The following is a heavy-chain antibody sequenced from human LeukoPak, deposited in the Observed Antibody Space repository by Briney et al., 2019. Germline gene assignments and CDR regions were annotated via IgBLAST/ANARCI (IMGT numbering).Heavy chain of an antibody. CDR1: GGTFSSYA. V-gene: IGHV1-69*05. CDR3: ASNPDYDSSGSPVDY. D-gene: IGHD3-22*01. CDR2: IIPIFGTA. Sequence: SVKVSCKASGGTFSSYAISWVRQAPGQGLEWMGGIIPIFGTANYAQKFQGSVTITTDESTSTAYMGLSSLRSEDTAVYYCASNPDYDSSGSPVDYWGQGTLVTVSS. J-gene: IGHJ4*02.